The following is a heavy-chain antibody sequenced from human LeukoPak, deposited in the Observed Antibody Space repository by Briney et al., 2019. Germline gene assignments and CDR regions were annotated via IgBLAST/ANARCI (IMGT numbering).Heavy chain of an antibody. D-gene: IGHD3/OR15-3a*01. CDR3: ARDRWTPGNYYYYGMDV. CDR2: ISSSSSTI. CDR1: GFTFSSYS. V-gene: IGHV3-48*02. Sequence: GGSLRLSCAASGFTFSSYSMNWVRQAPGKGLEWVSYISSSSSTIYYADSVKGRFTISRDNAKNSLYLQMNSLRDEDTAVYYCARDRWTPGNYYYYGMDVWGQGTTVTVSS. J-gene: IGHJ6*02.